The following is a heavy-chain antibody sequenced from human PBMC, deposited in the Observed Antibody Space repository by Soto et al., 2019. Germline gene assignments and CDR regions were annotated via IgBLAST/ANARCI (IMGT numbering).Heavy chain of an antibody. CDR3: ERTRIPLLVLGELSQSGILDY. CDR1: RFAFSSYG. J-gene: IGHJ4*02. D-gene: IGHD3-10*01. Sequence: AGGSLRLSCAASRFAFSSYGMHWVRQAPGKGLEWVAVIWYDGTNKYYADSVKGRFTISRDNSKNTVYLQMNSLRADDTAVYYCERTRIPLLVLGELSQSGILDYWGQGYLVTVSS. V-gene: IGHV3-33*01. CDR2: IWYDGTNK.